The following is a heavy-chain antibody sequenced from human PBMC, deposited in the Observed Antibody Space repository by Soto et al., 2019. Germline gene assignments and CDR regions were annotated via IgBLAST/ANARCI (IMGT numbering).Heavy chain of an antibody. Sequence: PWGSLVLSCAASEFTFSSNWMNWVRQAPGKGLEWVANIKQDGSEKYYVDSVKGRFTISRDNAKNSLYLQMNSLRAEDTAVYYCATSGGGWLQPPVWGQGTMVTVSS. V-gene: IGHV3-7*03. CDR2: IKQDGSEK. CDR3: ATSGGGWLQPPV. J-gene: IGHJ4*02. D-gene: IGHD5-12*01. CDR1: EFTFSSNW.